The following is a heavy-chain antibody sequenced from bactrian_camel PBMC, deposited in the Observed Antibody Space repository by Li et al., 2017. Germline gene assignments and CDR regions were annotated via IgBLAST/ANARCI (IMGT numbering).Heavy chain of an antibody. CDR3: ASRSESRYCIGLSRDFDA. D-gene: IGHD1*01. CDR2: IYTGGGSA. J-gene: IGHJ6*01. CDR1: GYTYSGHC. Sequence: VQLVESGGGSVQAGGSLRLSCAFSGYTYSGHCMGWFRQAPGKEREGVANIYTGGGSAYYADSVKGRFTISQNNAKNTLYLQMNSLKPEDTAIYYCASRSESRYCIGLSRDFDAWGQGTQVTVS. V-gene: IGHV3S31*01.